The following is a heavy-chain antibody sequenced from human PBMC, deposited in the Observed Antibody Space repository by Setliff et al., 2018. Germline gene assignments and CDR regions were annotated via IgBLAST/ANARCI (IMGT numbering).Heavy chain of an antibody. CDR3: ARDRISRYYDSGAHAFDI. V-gene: IGHV3-7*03. D-gene: IGHD3-22*01. CDR1: AFTFKNYW. J-gene: IGHJ3*02. Sequence: GSLSLSCAASAFTFKNYWMSWVRQAPGKGLEWVANIKGDGSEKFYLDSVKGRFTISRDNAKNSLYLQMNSLRAEDTAVYYCARDRISRYYDSGAHAFDIWGQGTMVTVSS. CDR2: IKGDGSEK.